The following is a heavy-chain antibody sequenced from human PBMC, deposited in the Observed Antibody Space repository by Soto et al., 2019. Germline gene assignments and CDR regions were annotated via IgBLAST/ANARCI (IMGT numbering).Heavy chain of an antibody. V-gene: IGHV4-38-2*02. J-gene: IGHJ3*02. CDR2: IYHSGST. CDR1: GYSMSSGYY. Sequence: SETLSLTCAVSGYSMSSGYYWGWIRQPPGKGLEWLGSIYHSGSTYYNPSLKSRVTIPVDTSKNQFSLKLSSVTAADTAVYYCARDAYGGNSDFDIWGQGKMVTVSS. D-gene: IGHD4-17*01. CDR3: ARDAYGGNSDFDI.